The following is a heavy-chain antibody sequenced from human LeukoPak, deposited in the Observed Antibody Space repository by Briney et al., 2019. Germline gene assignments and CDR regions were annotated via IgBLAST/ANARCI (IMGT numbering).Heavy chain of an antibody. CDR3: ARATDYAEIDAFDV. J-gene: IGHJ3*01. CDR2: IYYSGST. D-gene: IGHD4-17*01. CDR1: GGSISSSSYY. Sequence: SETLSLTCTVSGGSISSSSYYWGWIRQPPGKGLEWIGSIYYSGSTYYNPSLKSRVTISVDTSKNQFSLKLSSVTAADTAVYYCARATDYAEIDAFDVWGQGTMVTVSS. V-gene: IGHV4-39*07.